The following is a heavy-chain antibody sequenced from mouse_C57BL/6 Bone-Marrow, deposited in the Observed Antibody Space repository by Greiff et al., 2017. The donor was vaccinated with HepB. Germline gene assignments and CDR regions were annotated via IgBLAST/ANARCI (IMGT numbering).Heavy chain of an antibody. Sequence: DVHLVESGGGLVKPGGSLKLSCAASGFTFSDYGMHWVRQAPEKGLEWVAYISSGSSTIYYADTVKGRFTISRDNAKNTLFLQMTSLRSEDTAMYYCARQSSGRYFDVWGTGTTVTVSS. CDR1: GFTFSDYG. D-gene: IGHD3-1*01. CDR2: ISSGSSTI. J-gene: IGHJ1*03. V-gene: IGHV5-17*01. CDR3: ARQSSGRYFDV.